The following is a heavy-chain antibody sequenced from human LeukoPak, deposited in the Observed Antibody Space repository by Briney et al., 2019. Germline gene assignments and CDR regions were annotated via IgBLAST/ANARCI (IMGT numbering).Heavy chain of an antibody. CDR2: IGPTGSDR. CDR1: GLTFSTSG. CDR3: ATETNGRHYDC. V-gene: IGHV3-21*06. Sequence: GGSLRLSCTASGLTFSTSGFNWVRQAPGKGLEWVASIGPTGSDRYHADSIKGRFTISRDNANNFLYLQMNSLRAEDTAVYYCATETNGRHYDCWGQGALLTVSS. D-gene: IGHD1-14*01. J-gene: IGHJ4*02.